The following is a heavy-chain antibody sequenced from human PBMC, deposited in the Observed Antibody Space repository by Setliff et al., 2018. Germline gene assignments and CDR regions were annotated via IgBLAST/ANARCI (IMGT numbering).Heavy chain of an antibody. CDR2: INHSGST. V-gene: IGHV4-34*01. Sequence: SETLSLTCAVYGGSFSDYYWSWIRQPPGKGLEWIGEINHSGSTNYNPSLKSRVTMSLDTSKNQFSLTVTSVTAADTAVYYCARGGSYRPYAFDIWGQGTMVTVSS. CDR3: ARGGSYRPYAFDI. CDR1: GGSFSDYY. J-gene: IGHJ3*02. D-gene: IGHD1-26*01.